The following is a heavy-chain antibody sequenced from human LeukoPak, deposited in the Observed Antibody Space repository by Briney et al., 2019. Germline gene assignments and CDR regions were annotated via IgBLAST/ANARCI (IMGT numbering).Heavy chain of an antibody. Sequence: PGGSLRLSCAASGFTFSNFWMHWVRQVPGKGLVWVSRINPDGSSTGYADSVKGRFTISRDNAKNTLYLQMNSLRAEGTAMYYCGRSLDYWGQGTLVTVSS. CDR3: GRSLDY. J-gene: IGHJ4*02. V-gene: IGHV3-74*01. CDR2: INPDGSST. CDR1: GFTFSNFW.